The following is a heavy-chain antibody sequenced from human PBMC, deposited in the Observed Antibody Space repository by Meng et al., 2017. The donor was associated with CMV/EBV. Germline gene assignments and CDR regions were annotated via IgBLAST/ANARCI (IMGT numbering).Heavy chain of an antibody. Sequence: TFSSYTISWVRQAPGQGLEWMGRIIPILGIANYAQKFQGRVTITADKSTSTAYMELSSLRSEDTAVYYCARGVGYSSSSRHDAFDIWGQGTMVTVSS. CDR1: TFSSYT. D-gene: IGHD6-6*01. J-gene: IGHJ3*02. CDR2: IIPILGIA. V-gene: IGHV1-69*02. CDR3: ARGVGYSSSSRHDAFDI.